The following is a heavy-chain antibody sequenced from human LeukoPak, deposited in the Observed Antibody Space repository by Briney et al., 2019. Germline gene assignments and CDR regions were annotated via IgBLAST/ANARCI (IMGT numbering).Heavy chain of an antibody. CDR2: IYYSGST. V-gene: IGHV4-31*03. J-gene: IGHJ5*02. CDR3: AREDSGSSPGNWFDP. D-gene: IGHD3-10*01. Sequence: PSETLSLTCTVSGGSISSGDYYWSWIRQHPGKGLEWIGYIYYSGSTYYNPSLKSRVTISVDTSKNQFSLKLSSVTAADTAVYYCAREDSGSSPGNWFDPWGQGTLVTVSS. CDR1: GGSISSGDYY.